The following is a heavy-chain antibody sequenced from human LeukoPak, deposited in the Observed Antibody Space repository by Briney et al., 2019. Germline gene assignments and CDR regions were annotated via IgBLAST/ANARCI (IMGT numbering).Heavy chain of an antibody. Sequence: GGSLRLSCAASGFTFSSYAMSWVRQAPGKGLXXXXAISGSGGSTYYADPVKGRFTISRDNSKNTLYLQMNSLRAEDTAVYYCAKDHPPIAVAVVDYWGQGTLVTVSS. J-gene: IGHJ4*02. CDR3: AKDHPPIAVAVVDY. CDR2: ISGSGGST. CDR1: GFTFSSYA. V-gene: IGHV3-23*01. D-gene: IGHD6-19*01.